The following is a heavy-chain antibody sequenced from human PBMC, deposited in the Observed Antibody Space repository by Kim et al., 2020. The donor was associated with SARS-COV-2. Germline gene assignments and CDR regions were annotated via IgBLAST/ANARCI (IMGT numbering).Heavy chain of an antibody. D-gene: IGHD3-22*01. V-gene: IGHV3-30-3*01. CDR1: GFTFSSYA. CDR2: ISYDGSNK. J-gene: IGHJ4*02. CDR3: ASDMYSSGSYYYDSSGFDDY. Sequence: GGSLRLSCAASGFTFSSYAMPWVRQAPGKGLEWVAVISYDGSNKYYADSVKGRFTISRDNSKNTLYLQINSLRAEDTAVYYCASDMYSSGSYYYDSSGFDDYWGQGTLVTVSS.